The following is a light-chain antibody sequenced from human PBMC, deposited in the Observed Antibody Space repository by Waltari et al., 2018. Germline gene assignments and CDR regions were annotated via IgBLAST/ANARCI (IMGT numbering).Light chain of an antibody. V-gene: IGKV2-28*01. CDR3: MQTLQIPPT. J-gene: IGKJ1*01. Sequence: DIVMTQSPLSLPVTPGEPASISCRSSQSLLQINGYNYLIWYLQKPGQSPQLLIYLGSNRASGVPDRFSGSGSGTDFTLRISRVEDEDVGVYYCMQTLQIPPTFGQGTKVEIK. CDR1: QSLLQINGYNY. CDR2: LGS.